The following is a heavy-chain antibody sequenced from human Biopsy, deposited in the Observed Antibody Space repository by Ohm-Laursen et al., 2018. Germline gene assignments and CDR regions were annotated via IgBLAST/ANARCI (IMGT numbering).Heavy chain of an antibody. D-gene: IGHD3-3*01. CDR3: ARELGDFWGGRQFDF. J-gene: IGHJ5*01. CDR2: IDPKSGGT. CDR1: AYSFGYHR. Sequence: ASVKVSCKASAYSFGYHRIHWVRQAPGQGLEWMGWIDPKSGGTNYAQKFQGRVTMTRDTSISTTYMELRRLTSDDTAVFYCARELGDFWGGRQFDFWGQGTLVTVSS. V-gene: IGHV1-2*02.